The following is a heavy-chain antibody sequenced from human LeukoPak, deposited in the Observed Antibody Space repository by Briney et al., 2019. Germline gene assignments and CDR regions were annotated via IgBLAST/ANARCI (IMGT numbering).Heavy chain of an antibody. CDR2: IIPTFGTA. Sequence: SVKVSCKASGGTFSSYAISWVRQAPGQGLEWMGGIIPTFGTANYAQKFQGRVTITADKSTSTAYMELSSLRSEDTAVYYCARGLRGVIRAKISNWSDPWGQGTLVTVSS. V-gene: IGHV1-69*06. J-gene: IGHJ5*02. D-gene: IGHD3-10*01. CDR3: ARGLRGVIRAKISNWSDP. CDR1: GGTFSSYA.